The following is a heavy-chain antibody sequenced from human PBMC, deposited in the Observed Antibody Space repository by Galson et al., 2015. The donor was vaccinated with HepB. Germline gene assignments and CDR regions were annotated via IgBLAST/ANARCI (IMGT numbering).Heavy chain of an antibody. CDR3: AKDSVAVRPGWFDP. V-gene: IGHV3-30*18. J-gene: IGHJ5*02. D-gene: IGHD6-6*01. CDR2: ISYDGSNK. Sequence: SLRLSCAASGFVFSSYGMHWVRQAPGKGLEWVAVISYDGSNKYYVDSVRGRFTISRDNSKNTLSLQMNSLRAEDTAVYYCAKDSVAVRPGWFDPWGQGSLVTVSS. CDR1: GFVFSSYG.